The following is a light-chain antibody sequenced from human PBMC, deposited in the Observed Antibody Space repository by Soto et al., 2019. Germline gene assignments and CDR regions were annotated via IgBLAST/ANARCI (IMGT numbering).Light chain of an antibody. V-gene: IGKV1-5*01. Sequence: DIPMTQSPSTLSASVGDRVTITCRASQSISSWLAWYQQKPGKAPKLLTYDASSLESGVPSRFSGSGSGTAFTLTNSSMQPDDFATYYCQQYKSYLWAFGQGTKVEIK. CDR2: DAS. J-gene: IGKJ1*01. CDR3: QQYKSYLWA. CDR1: QSISSW.